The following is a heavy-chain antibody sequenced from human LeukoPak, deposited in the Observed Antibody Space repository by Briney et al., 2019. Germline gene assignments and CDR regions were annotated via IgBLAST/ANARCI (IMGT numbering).Heavy chain of an antibody. CDR2: ISGSGGGT. Sequence: GGSLRLSCAASGFTFSSYAMSWVRQAPGKGLEWVSTISGSGGGTYYADSVKGRFTISRDNSKNTLYLQMNSLRGEDTAVYYCVKFRGQLLSSYYFDYWGQGTLVTVSS. V-gene: IGHV3-23*01. J-gene: IGHJ4*02. D-gene: IGHD2-2*01. CDR1: GFTFSSYA. CDR3: VKFRGQLLSSYYFDY.